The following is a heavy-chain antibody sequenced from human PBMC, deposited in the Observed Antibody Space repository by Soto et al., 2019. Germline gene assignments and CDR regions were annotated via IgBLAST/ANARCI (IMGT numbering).Heavy chain of an antibody. D-gene: IGHD3-10*01. CDR3: ARDRELGRTSPYFDF. Sequence: HPVGSLRLSCAASGFTFSSFGVHWVRQAPGKGLEWVAVIWNDGKNRRYADSVRGRFTVSSDNSKNTVYLQMDSLRVEDTAMYYCARDRELGRTSPYFDFWGQGTLVTVSS. CDR1: GFTFSSFG. V-gene: IGHV3-33*01. CDR2: IWNDGKNR. J-gene: IGHJ4*02.